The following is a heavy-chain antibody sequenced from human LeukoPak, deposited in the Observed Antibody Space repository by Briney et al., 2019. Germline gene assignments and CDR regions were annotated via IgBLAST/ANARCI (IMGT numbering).Heavy chain of an antibody. CDR2: ISNDGSNK. CDR1: GFTFSSYG. J-gene: IGHJ4*02. Sequence: GGSLRLSCAASGFTFSSYGMHWVRQAPGKGLEWVALISNDGSNKYYAESVKGRFTISRDNSKNTLYLQMNSLRAEDTAVYSCAKDGPPTVTRGSFDYWGQGTLVTVSS. D-gene: IGHD4-11*01. CDR3: AKDGPPTVTRGSFDY. V-gene: IGHV3-30*18.